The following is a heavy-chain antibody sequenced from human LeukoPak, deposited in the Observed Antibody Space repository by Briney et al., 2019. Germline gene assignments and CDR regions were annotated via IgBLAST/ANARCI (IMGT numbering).Heavy chain of an antibody. J-gene: IGHJ4*02. CDR3: ARDLKLRSGYSYGQGY. V-gene: IGHV3-30-3*01. D-gene: IGHD5-18*01. Sequence: GGSLRLSCAASGFTFSSYATHWVRQAPGKGLEWVAVISYDGSNKYYADSVKGRFTISRDNSKNTLYLQMNSLRAEDTAVYYCARDLKLRSGYSYGQGYWGQGTLVTVSS. CDR1: GFTFSSYA. CDR2: ISYDGSNK.